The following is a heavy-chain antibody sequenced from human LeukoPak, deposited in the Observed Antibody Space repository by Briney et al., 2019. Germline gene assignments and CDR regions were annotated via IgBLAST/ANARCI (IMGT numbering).Heavy chain of an antibody. D-gene: IGHD6-6*01. CDR2: ISGSGGST. Sequence: GGSLRLSCAASGFTFSSYGMSWVRQAPGQGLEWVSAISGSGGSTYYADSVKGRFTISRDNSKNTLYLQMNSLRAEDTAVYYCAKAALVVGWFGPWGQGTLVTVSS. CDR3: AKAALVVGWFGP. J-gene: IGHJ5*02. V-gene: IGHV3-23*01. CDR1: GFTFSSYG.